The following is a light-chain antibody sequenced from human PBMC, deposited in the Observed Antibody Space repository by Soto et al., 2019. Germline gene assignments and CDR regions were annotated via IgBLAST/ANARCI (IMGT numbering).Light chain of an antibody. CDR3: SSYVGTNSYV. V-gene: IGLV2-8*01. Sequence: QSVLTQPPSASGSPGQSVTISCTGTSSDVGGYNYVSWYQHHPGKAPKLIIYEVYKRPSGVPDRFSGSKSGNTAALTVCGLQAEDEADYYCSSYVGTNSYVFGTGTKVTVL. J-gene: IGLJ1*01. CDR1: SSDVGGYNY. CDR2: EVY.